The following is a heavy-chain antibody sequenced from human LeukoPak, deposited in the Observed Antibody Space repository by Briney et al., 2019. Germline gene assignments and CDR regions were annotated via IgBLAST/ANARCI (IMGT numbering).Heavy chain of an antibody. Sequence: GRSLRLSCAASGFTFSNYGMHWVRQAPGKGLGWVSVIYSGGSTYYADSVKGRFTISRHNSNNTLYLQMNSLRAEDTAVYYCARSRGSYLEYFDYWGQGTLVTVSS. D-gene: IGHD1-26*01. CDR3: ARSRGSYLEYFDY. CDR2: IYSGGST. CDR1: GFTFSNYG. V-gene: IGHV3-53*04. J-gene: IGHJ4*02.